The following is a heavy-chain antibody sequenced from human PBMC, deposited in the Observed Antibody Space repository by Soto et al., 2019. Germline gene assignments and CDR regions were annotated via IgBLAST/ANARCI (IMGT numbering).Heavy chain of an antibody. CDR1: GFTFSSYA. CDR3: AKDLRYSSSWKGVDY. D-gene: IGHD6-13*01. CDR2: ISGSGGST. V-gene: IGHV3-23*01. Sequence: EVQLLESGGGLVQPGGSLRLSCAASGFTFSSYAMSWVRQAPGKGLEWVSAISGSGGSTYYADSVKGRFTISRDNSKNTLYLQMNSLRAEDRAVYYCAKDLRYSSSWKGVDYWGQGTLVTVSS. J-gene: IGHJ4*02.